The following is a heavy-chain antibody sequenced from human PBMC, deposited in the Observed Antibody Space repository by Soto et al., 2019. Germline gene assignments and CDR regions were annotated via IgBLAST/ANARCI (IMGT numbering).Heavy chain of an antibody. D-gene: IGHD3-10*01. Sequence: SETLSLTCAVAGGSISSSNWWSWVRQPPGKGLEWIGEIYHSGSTNYNPSLKSRVTISVDKSKNQFSLKLSSVIAADTAVYYCAREGVLLWFGELNYYYYGMDVWGQGTTVTVSS. CDR2: IYHSGST. V-gene: IGHV4-4*02. CDR3: AREGVLLWFGELNYYYYGMDV. CDR1: GGSISSSNW. J-gene: IGHJ6*02.